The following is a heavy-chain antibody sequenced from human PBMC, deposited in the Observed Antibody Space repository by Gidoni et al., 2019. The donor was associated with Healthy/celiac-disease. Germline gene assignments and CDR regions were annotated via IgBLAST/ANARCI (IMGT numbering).Heavy chain of an antibody. D-gene: IGHD2-21*02. V-gene: IGHV3-48*03. CDR1: GFTFSSYE. J-gene: IGHJ4*02. CDR2: ISSSGSTI. Sequence: EVQLVESGGGLVQPGGSLRLSCAASGFTFSSYEMNWVRQAPGKGLEWVSYISSSGSTIYYADSVKGRFTISRDNAKNSLYLQMNSLRAEDTAVYYCARSGPLHTELQFYFDYWGQGTLVTVSS. CDR3: ARSGPLHTELQFYFDY.